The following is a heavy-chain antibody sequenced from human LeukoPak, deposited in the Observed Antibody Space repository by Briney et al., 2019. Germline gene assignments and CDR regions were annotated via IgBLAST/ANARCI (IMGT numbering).Heavy chain of an antibody. D-gene: IGHD3-22*01. J-gene: IGHJ4*02. Sequence: PGGSLRLSCAASGFTFSSYGMHWVRQAPGKGLEWVAVISYDGSNKYYADSVKGRFTISRDNSRNTLYLQMNSLRAEDTAVYYCVRDYDSSGFLAHWGQGTLVTVSS. CDR3: VRDYDSSGFLAH. CDR2: ISYDGSNK. CDR1: GFTFSSYG. V-gene: IGHV3-30*03.